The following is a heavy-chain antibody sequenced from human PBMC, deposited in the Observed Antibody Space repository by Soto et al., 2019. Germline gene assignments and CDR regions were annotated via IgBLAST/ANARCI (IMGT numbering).Heavy chain of an antibody. CDR1: TFSFSNYH. CDR3: TRDGMRGYDMDV. J-gene: IGHJ6*03. V-gene: IGHV3-48*01. CDR2: ISATGRSI. D-gene: IGHD1-1*01. Sequence: VQLEESGGGLVQPGGSLRLSCAASTFSFSNYHMNCVRQAPGKGLEWISYISATGRSIFYAVTVKGRFTISRDNAKNLLFLQMNSLRAEDTAIYYCTRDGMRGYDMDVWGQGTTVAISS.